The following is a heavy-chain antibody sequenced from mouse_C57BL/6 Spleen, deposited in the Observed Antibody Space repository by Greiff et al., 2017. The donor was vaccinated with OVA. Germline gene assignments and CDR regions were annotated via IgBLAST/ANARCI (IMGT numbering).Heavy chain of an antibody. D-gene: IGHD2-4*01. V-gene: IGHV5-17*01. Sequence: EVKLMESGGGLVEPGGSLKLSCAASGFTFSDYGMHWVRQAPEKGLEWVAYISSGSSTIYYADTVKGRFTISRDNAKNTLFLQMTSLRSEDTAMYYCARENFYDYDGYYFDYWGQGTTLTVSS. CDR1: GFTFSDYG. CDR3: ARENFYDYDGYYFDY. J-gene: IGHJ2*01. CDR2: ISSGSSTI.